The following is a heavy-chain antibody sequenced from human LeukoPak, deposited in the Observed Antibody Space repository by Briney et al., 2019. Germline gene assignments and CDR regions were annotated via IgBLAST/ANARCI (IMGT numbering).Heavy chain of an antibody. CDR2: IYYTGST. J-gene: IGHJ6*02. CDR1: GGSINNYY. CDR3: ARGHPLVPDAKRCGMDV. D-gene: IGHD2-2*01. V-gene: IGHV4-59*12. Sequence: SETLSLTCTVSGGSINNYYWSWVRQPPGAGLEWLAYIYYTGSTNYNPSLKTRLTISVDTSKNQFSLKLSSVTAADTAVYYCARGHPLVPDAKRCGMDVWGQGTTVTVSS.